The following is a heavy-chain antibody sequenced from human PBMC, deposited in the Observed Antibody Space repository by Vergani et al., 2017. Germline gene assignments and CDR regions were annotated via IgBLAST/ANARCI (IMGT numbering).Heavy chain of an antibody. CDR1: GGSFSGYY. CDR3: ARFVAVRGVNQYYYYGMDV. CDR2: INHSGST. J-gene: IGHJ6*02. Sequence: QVQLQQWGAGLLKPSETLSLTCAVYGGSFSGYYWSWIRQPPGKGLEWIGEINHSGSTNYNPSLKSRVTISVDTSKNQFSLKLISVTAADTAVYYCARFVAVRGVNQYYYYGMDVWGQGTTVTVSS. D-gene: IGHD3-10*01. V-gene: IGHV4-34*01.